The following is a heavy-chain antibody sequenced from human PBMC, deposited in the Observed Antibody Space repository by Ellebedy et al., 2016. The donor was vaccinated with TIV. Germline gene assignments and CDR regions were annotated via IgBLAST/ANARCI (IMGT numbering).Heavy chain of an antibody. D-gene: IGHD1-26*01. CDR1: GASIRRGGYY. Sequence: MPSETLSLTCTVSGASIRRGGYYWGWIRQHPGKGLEWIGSIYYSGDTFYNPSLKRRATVSSEKSMNRFSLRLTSVTAADTAVYYCARLRVGASMPTDYWGPGTLVTVSS. J-gene: IGHJ4*01. V-gene: IGHV4-31*03. CDR2: IYYSGDT. CDR3: ARLRVGASMPTDY.